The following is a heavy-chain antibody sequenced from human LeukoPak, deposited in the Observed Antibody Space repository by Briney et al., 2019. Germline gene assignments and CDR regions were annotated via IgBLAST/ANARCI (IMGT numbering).Heavy chain of an antibody. D-gene: IGHD1-26*01. CDR2: VHYSGTP. V-gene: IGHV4-59*01. Sequence: SETLSLTCTVSGGSISDYYWTWIRKPPDKGLEWIGYVHYSGTPNNNPSLKSRVTFSVDTSKNQFSLKLTSVAAADTAVYYCARGVGATHFDYWGQGTLVTVSS. CDR3: ARGVGATHFDY. J-gene: IGHJ4*02. CDR1: GGSISDYY.